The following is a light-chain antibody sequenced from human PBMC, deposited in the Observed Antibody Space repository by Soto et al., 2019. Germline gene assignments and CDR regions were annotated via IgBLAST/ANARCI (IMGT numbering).Light chain of an antibody. CDR2: GAS. CDR1: QSVNLN. V-gene: IGKV3-20*01. J-gene: IGKJ4*01. CDR3: QQYGSSPLT. Sequence: EIMMTQSPGTLSVSPGEGATLSCTASQSVNLNLAWYQQKPGQPPRLLLYGASSRATGIPDRFSGSGSGTDFTLTISRLEPEDFAVYYCQQYGSSPLTFGGGTKVGIK.